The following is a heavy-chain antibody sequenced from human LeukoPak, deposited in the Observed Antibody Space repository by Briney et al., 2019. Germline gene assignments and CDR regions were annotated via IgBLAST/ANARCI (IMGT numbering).Heavy chain of an antibody. CDR2: INVVNGAI. V-gene: IGHV3-48*01. J-gene: IGHJ6*02. D-gene: IGHD3-10*01. Sequence: GGSLRLSCATSGFTLRYYQMNWIRQAPGKGLEWVSYINVVNGAIYYADSVKGRFTISGDIATNSVYLQMNSLRAEDTALYYCVRDGNRGYDMDVWGQGTAVTVSS. CDR3: VRDGNRGYDMDV. CDR1: GFTLRYYQ.